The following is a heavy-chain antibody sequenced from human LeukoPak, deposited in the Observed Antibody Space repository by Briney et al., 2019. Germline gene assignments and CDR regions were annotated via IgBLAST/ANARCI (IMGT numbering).Heavy chain of an antibody. CDR2: ISGRGSAI. V-gene: IGHV3-11*04. J-gene: IGHJ3*02. CDR1: GFTFSDYY. Sequence: KAGGSLRLSCAASGFTFSDYYMSWIRQAPGKGLEWVSYISGRGSAIYYADSVKGRFTISRDNVKNSLYLQMNSLRAEDTAVYYCARRWRQQLVMDAFDIWGQGTMVTVSS. D-gene: IGHD6-13*01. CDR3: ARRWRQQLVMDAFDI.